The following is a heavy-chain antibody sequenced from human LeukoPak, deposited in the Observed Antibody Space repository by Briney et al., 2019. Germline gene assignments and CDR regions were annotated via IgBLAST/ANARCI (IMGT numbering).Heavy chain of an antibody. J-gene: IGHJ5*02. CDR1: GYTFTGYY. D-gene: IGHD6-13*01. V-gene: IGHV1-2*02. CDR2: INPNSGGT. CDR3: ARGGLYSSSWCIGDWFDP. Sequence: ASVKVSCKASGYTFTGYYMHWVRQTPGQGLEWMGWINPNSGGTNYAQKFQGRVTMTRDTSISTAYMELSRLRSDDTAVYYCARGGLYSSSWCIGDWFDPWGQGTLVTVSS.